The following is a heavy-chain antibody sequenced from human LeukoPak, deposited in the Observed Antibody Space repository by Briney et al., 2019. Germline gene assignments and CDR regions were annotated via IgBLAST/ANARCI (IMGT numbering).Heavy chain of an antibody. V-gene: IGHV3-53*01. CDR2: IYSGGST. Sequence: GGSLRLSCAASGFTVSSNYMSWVRQAPGKGLEWVSVIYSGGSTYYADSVKGRFTISRDNSKNTLYLQMNSLRAEDTAVYYCARGLLEAPLGAFDIWGQGTMVTVSS. J-gene: IGHJ3*02. CDR3: ARGLLEAPLGAFDI. CDR1: GFTVSSNY. D-gene: IGHD3-3*01.